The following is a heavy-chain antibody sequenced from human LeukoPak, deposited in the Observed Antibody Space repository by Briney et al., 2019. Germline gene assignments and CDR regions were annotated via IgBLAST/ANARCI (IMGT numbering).Heavy chain of an antibody. J-gene: IGHJ6*02. CDR1: GFTFSTYA. CDR2: ISSSSSYI. CDR3: ASPILEWLLYGRYYYGMDV. V-gene: IGHV3-21*01. D-gene: IGHD3-3*01. Sequence: PGGSLRLSCAASGFTFSTYAVNWVRQAPGKGLEWVSSISSSSSYIYYADSVKGRFTISRDNAKNSLYLQMNSLRAEDTAVYYCASPILEWLLYGRYYYGMDVWGQGTTVTVSS.